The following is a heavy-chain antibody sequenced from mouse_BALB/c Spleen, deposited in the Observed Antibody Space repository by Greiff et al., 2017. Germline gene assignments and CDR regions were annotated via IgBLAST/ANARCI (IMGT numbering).Heavy chain of an antibody. V-gene: IGHV2-6-7*01. D-gene: IGHD2-3*01. Sequence: VQVVESGPGLVAPSQSLSITCTVSGFSLTGYGVNWVRQPPGKGLEWLGMIWGDGSTDYNSALKSRLSISKDNSKSQVFLKMNSLQTDDTARYYCAREGDGYGYAMDYWGQGTSVTVSS. CDR1: GFSLTGYG. CDR3: AREGDGYGYAMDY. J-gene: IGHJ4*01. CDR2: IWGDGST.